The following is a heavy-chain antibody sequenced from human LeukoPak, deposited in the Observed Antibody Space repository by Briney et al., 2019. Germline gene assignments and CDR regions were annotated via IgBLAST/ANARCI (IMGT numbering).Heavy chain of an antibody. Sequence: ASVKVSCKASGYTFTSYGISWVRQAPGQGLEWMGRINPNSGGTNYAQKFQGRVTMTRDTSISTAYMELSRLRSDDTAVYYCARGHDDSSVSVWGQGTLVTVSS. D-gene: IGHD3-22*01. CDR1: GYTFTSYG. CDR3: ARGHDDSSVSV. CDR2: INPNSGGT. V-gene: IGHV1-2*06. J-gene: IGHJ4*02.